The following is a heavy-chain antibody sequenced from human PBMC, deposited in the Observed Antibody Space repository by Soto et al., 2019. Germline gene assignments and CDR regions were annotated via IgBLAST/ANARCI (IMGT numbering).Heavy chain of an antibody. Sequence: ASVKVSCKASGYTFTGYYMHWVRQAPGQGLEWMGWINPNSGGTNHAQKFQGWVTMTRDTSISTAYMELSRLRSDDTAVYYCARGPYSSSDYYYYGMDVWGQGTTVTVSS. D-gene: IGHD6-6*01. CDR1: GYTFTGYY. CDR3: ARGPYSSSDYYYYGMDV. CDR2: INPNSGGT. J-gene: IGHJ6*02. V-gene: IGHV1-2*04.